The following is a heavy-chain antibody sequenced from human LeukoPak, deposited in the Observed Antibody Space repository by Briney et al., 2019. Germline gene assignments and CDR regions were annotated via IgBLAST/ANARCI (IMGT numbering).Heavy chain of an antibody. CDR1: GGTFSSYT. Sequence: SVKVSCKASGGTFSSYTISWVRQAPGQGLEWMGRIIPILGIANYAQKFQGRVTITADKSTSTAHMELSSLRSDDTAVYYCARDVHGDYGSGWFDPWGQGILVSVSS. CDR2: IIPILGIA. J-gene: IGHJ5*02. V-gene: IGHV1-69*04. D-gene: IGHD4-17*01. CDR3: ARDVHGDYGSGWFDP.